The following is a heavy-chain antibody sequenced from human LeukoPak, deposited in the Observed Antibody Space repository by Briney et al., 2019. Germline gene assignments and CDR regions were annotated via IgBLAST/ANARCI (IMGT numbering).Heavy chain of an antibody. Sequence: GGPLRLSCAATGFTFSSYWMSWVRQAPGKGLEWVANIKQDGSEKYYVDSVKGRFAISRDNAKNSLYLQMNSLRAEDTAVYYCARDGWFGEYYLSYYFDYWGQGTLVTVSS. D-gene: IGHD3-10*01. CDR3: ARDGWFGEYYLSYYFDY. CDR2: IKQDGSEK. CDR1: GFTFSSYW. J-gene: IGHJ4*02. V-gene: IGHV3-7*05.